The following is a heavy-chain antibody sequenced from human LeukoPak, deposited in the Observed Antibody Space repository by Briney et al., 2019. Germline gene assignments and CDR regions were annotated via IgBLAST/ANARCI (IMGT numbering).Heavy chain of an antibody. CDR1: GYTFTSYY. D-gene: IGHD3-22*01. J-gene: IGHJ4*02. V-gene: IGHV1-46*01. Sequence: ASVKVSCKASGYTFTSYYMHWVRQAPGQGLEWMGIINPSGGSTSYAQKFQGRVTMTGDTSTSTVYMELSSLRSEDTAVYYCARALGGVYYDSSGYYGGDYWGQGTLVTVSS. CDR2: INPSGGST. CDR3: ARALGGVYYDSSGYYGGDY.